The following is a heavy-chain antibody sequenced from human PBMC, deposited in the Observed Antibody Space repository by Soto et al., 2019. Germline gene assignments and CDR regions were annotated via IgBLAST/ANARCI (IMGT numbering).Heavy chain of an antibody. J-gene: IGHJ4*02. CDR2: ISSSSSYI. CDR3: ARDESDPSYDFWSASLPDY. V-gene: IGHV3-21*01. D-gene: IGHD3-3*01. CDR1: GFTFSSYS. Sequence: GGSLRLSCAASGFTFSSYSMNWVRQAPGKGLEWVSSISSSSSYIYYADSVKGRFTISRDNAKNSLYLQMNSLRAEDTAVYYCARDESDPSYDFWSASLPDYWGQGTLVTVSS.